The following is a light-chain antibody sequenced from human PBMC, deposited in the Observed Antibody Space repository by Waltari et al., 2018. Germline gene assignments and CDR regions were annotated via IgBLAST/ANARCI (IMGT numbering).Light chain of an antibody. CDR1: QGITNY. J-gene: IGKJ1*01. V-gene: IGKV1-27*01. CDR2: AAS. CDR3: QKYDSAPRT. Sequence: DIQMTQSPSSLSASVGDRVTITCRASQGITNYLAWYQHKPGKVPKLLVYAASNLQSGVPSRFSGSGSGTDFTLTISSLQPEDVATYYCQKYDSAPRTFGQGTKVEIK.